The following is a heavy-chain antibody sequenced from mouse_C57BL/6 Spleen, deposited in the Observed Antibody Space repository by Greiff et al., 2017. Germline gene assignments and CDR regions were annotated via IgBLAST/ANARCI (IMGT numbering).Heavy chain of an antibody. Sequence: QVQLQQSGAELARPGASVKLSCKASGYTFTSYGISWVKQRTGQGLEWIGEIYPRSGNTYYNEKFKGKATLTADKSSSTAYMELRSLTSEDSAVYFCARGEKYYGRGAMDDWGQGTSVTVSS. V-gene: IGHV1-81*01. CDR3: ARGEKYYGRGAMDD. CDR2: IYPRSGNT. D-gene: IGHD1-1*01. J-gene: IGHJ4*01. CDR1: GYTFTSYG.